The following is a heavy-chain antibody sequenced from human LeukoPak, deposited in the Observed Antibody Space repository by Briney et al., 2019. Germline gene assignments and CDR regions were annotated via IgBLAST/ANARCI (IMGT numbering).Heavy chain of an antibody. V-gene: IGHV1-8*01. Sequence: GASVKVSCKTSGDSFTINDVNWLRQATGQGLEWMGWMNPNSGNTGYAQKFQGRVTMTRNTSISTAYMELTDLRSADTAVYYCARVTAGGTWTFDIWGQGTTVTVSS. J-gene: IGHJ3*02. CDR2: MNPNSGNT. CDR3: ARVTAGGTWTFDI. D-gene: IGHD6-13*01. CDR1: GDSFTIND.